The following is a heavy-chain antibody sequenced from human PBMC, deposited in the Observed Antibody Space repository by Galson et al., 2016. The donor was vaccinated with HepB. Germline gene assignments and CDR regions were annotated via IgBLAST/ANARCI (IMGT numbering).Heavy chain of an antibody. V-gene: IGHV1-18*01. J-gene: IGHJ6*02. Sequence: SVKVSCKASGYTFTTYGISWVRQAPGQGLEWMGLVSPHSGNTNYARKFQGRVTMSTDTSTSTAYMELRSLRSDDTAVYYCAKKEGVAARNHYYSYHGMDVWGRGTTVTVSS. CDR2: VSPHSGNT. CDR1: GYTFTTYG. CDR3: AKKEGVAARNHYYSYHGMDV. D-gene: IGHD6-13*01.